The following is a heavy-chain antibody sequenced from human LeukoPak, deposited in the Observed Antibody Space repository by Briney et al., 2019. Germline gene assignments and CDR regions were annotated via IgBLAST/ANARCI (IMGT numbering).Heavy chain of an antibody. J-gene: IGHJ6*02. CDR1: EFTVSSNY. V-gene: IGHV3-66*01. CDR2: IYSGGST. Sequence: GASLRLSCAASEFTVSSNYMSWVRQAPGEGLELASVIYSGGSTYYADSVKGRFTISRDNSKNTLYLQMNSLTAEGTAVYYCARGGHYYDSSGYYLLHYYGMDVWGQGTTVTVSS. CDR3: ARGGHYYDSSGYYLLHYYGMDV. D-gene: IGHD3-22*01.